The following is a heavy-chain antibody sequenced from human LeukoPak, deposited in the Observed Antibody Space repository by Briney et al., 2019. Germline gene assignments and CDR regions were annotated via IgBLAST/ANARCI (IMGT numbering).Heavy chain of an antibody. CDR2: VNDSGST. CDR3: ARVGSGTSYFYFFDF. J-gene: IGHJ4*02. V-gene: IGHV4-39*01. D-gene: IGHD3-10*01. Sequence: SEALSLTCAVSGGSLSSSSYCWGWLRQPAGRGREWVVSVNDSGSTYYNPSLKSRGTISVDTSKNQFSLKLSSVTAADTAVYYCARVGSGTSYFYFFDFWGQGTLVTISS. CDR1: GGSLSSSSYC.